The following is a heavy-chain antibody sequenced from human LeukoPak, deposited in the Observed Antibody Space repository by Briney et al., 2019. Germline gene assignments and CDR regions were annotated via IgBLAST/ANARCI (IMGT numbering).Heavy chain of an antibody. Sequence: GGSLRLSCAASGFTFNSFSMNWVRQAPGKGLEWVSYISSNSGTIYYADSVKGRFTISRDKAKNSLYLQMNSLRAEDTAVYYCARDYDFWSGYDYWGQGTLVTVSS. D-gene: IGHD3-3*01. V-gene: IGHV3-48*01. CDR2: ISSNSGTI. CDR3: ARDYDFWSGYDY. J-gene: IGHJ4*02. CDR1: GFTFNSFS.